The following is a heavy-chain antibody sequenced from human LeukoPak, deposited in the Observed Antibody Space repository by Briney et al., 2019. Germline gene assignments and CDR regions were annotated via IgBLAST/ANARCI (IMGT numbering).Heavy chain of an antibody. J-gene: IGHJ4*02. CDR3: ARVIRGYSGYDPLDY. CDR2: INPNSGGT. D-gene: IGHD5-12*01. CDR1: VYTFTGYY. V-gene: IGHV1-2*02. Sequence: GASVKVSCKASVYTFTGYYMHWVRQAPGQGRAGMGWINPNSGGTNYAQKFQGRVTMTRDTSISTAYMELSRLRSDDTAVYYCARVIRGYSGYDPLDYWGQGTLVTVSS.